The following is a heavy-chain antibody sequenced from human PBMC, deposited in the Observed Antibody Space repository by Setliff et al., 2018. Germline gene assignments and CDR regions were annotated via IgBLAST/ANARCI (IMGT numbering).Heavy chain of an antibody. CDR1: GFTFSSYA. CDR2: VSGGGDTT. V-gene: IGHV3-23*01. Sequence: PGGSLRLSCAASGFTFSSYAMSWVRQAPGKGLNWVSAVSGGGDTTFYAASVKGRFTISRDNSKNTVYLQMNSLRAEDTALYYCVKAHYCFDYWGQGALVTVSS. J-gene: IGHJ4*02. CDR3: VKAHYCFDY.